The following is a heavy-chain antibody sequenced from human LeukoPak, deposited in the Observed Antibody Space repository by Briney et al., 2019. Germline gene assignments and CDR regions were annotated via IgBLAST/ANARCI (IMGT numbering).Heavy chain of an antibody. J-gene: IGHJ5*02. V-gene: IGHV4-4*07. Sequence: SETLSLTCTVSGASINSYYWSWIRQPAGKGLEWVGRMYTSGSTNYNPSLKSRVTMSVDTSKNQFSLKLTSVTAADTAVYYCARDKPDSPFDPWGQGTLVIVSS. CDR3: ARDKPDSPFDP. D-gene: IGHD1-14*01. CDR1: GASINSYY. CDR2: MYTSGST.